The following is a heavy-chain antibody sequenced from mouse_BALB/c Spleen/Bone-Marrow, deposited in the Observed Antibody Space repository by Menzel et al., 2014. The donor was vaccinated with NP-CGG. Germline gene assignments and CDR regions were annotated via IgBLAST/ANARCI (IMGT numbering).Heavy chain of an antibody. D-gene: IGHD2-14*01. CDR1: GFNIKDTY. CDR3: ARYRYGWDYDV. J-gene: IGHJ1*01. Sequence: VHLQQSGAELVKPWASVKLSCTASGFNIKDTYLHWVKQRPEQGLDWIGRIDPAIFTKYDPKFQGKATITADTSSNTAYLHLSSLSTEDNAVYCCARYRYGWDYDVRGAGTTVTVSS. V-gene: IGHV14-3*02. CDR2: IDPAIFT.